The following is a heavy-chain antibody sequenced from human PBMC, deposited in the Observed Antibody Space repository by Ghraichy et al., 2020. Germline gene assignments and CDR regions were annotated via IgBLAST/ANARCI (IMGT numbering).Heavy chain of an antibody. J-gene: IGHJ4*02. CDR2: IYYSGST. D-gene: IGHD6-19*01. CDR1: GGSISSSSYY. CDR3: ARPSGIAVAAAFDY. V-gene: IGHV4-39*01. Sequence: SETLSLTCSVSGGSISSSSYYWGWIRQPPGKGLEWIGSIYYSGSTYYNPSLKGRFTISVDTSKNQFSLKLSSVTAADPAVYYCARPSGIAVAAAFDYWGQGTLVTVSS.